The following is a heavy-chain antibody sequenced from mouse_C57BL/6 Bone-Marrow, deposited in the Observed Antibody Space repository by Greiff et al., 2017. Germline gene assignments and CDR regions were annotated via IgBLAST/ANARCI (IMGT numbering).Heavy chain of an antibody. CDR3: ARRGLITTVVAPPYFDY. CDR2: ISSGGSYT. V-gene: IGHV5-6*01. J-gene: IGHJ2*01. D-gene: IGHD1-1*01. CDR1: GFTFSSYG. Sequence: EVQRVESGGDLVKPGGSLKLSCAASGFTFSSYGMSWVRQTPDKRLEWVATISSGGSYTYYPDSVKGRFTISRDNAKNTLYLQMSSLKSEDTAMYYCARRGLITTVVAPPYFDYWGQGTTLTVSS.